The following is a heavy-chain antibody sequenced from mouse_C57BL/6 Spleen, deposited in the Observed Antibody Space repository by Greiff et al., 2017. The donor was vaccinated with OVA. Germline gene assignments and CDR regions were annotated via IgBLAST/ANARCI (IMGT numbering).Heavy chain of an antibody. CDR2: INPSNGGT. D-gene: IGHD1-1*01. J-gene: IGHJ3*01. CDR1: GYTFTSYW. V-gene: IGHV1-53*01. Sequence: QVHVKQPGTELVKPGASVKLSCKASGYTFTSYWMHWVKQRPGQGLEWIGNINPSNGGTNYNEKFKSKATLTVDKSSSTAYMQLSSLTSEDSAVYYCARPVYYYGSSPWFAYWGQGTLVTVSA. CDR3: ARPVYYYGSSPWFAY.